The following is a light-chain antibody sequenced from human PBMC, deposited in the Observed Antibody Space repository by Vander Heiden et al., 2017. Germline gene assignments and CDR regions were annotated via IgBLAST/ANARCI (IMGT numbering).Light chain of an antibody. J-gene: IGKJ1*01. CDR1: QSISSW. CDR3: QQYNTYSWT. V-gene: IGKV1-5*03. CDR2: QAS. Sequence: RTQSPSTLAGSVGDRVTITCRASQSISSWLAWYQQKPGKAPKLLMYQASRLEIGVPSRFSGSGSGTELTLTSSSLQPDDFATYYCQQYNTYSWTFGQGTKVEIK.